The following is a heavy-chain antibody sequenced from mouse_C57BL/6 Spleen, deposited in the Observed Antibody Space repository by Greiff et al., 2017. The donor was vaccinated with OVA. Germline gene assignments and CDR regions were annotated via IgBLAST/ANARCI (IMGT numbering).Heavy chain of an antibody. Sequence: EVKLMESGGGLVKPGGSLKLSCAASGFTFSSYAMSWVRQTPEKRLEWVATISDGGSYTYYPDNVKGRFTISRDNAKNNLYLQMSHLKSEDTAMYYCARDYYGSSLDYWGQVTTLTVSS. CDR1: GFTFSSYA. CDR2: ISDGGSYT. J-gene: IGHJ2*01. V-gene: IGHV5-4*01. D-gene: IGHD1-1*01. CDR3: ARDYYGSSLDY.